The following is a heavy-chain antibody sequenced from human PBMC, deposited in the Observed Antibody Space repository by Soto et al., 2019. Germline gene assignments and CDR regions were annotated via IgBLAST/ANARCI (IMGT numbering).Heavy chain of an antibody. CDR1: GYTLTELS. D-gene: IGHD2-15*01. V-gene: IGHV1-24*01. CDR3: ATVSGASRRWSWGWFDP. CDR2: FDPEDGET. Sequence: ASVKVSCKVSGYTLTELSMHWARQAPGKGLEWMGGFDPEDGETIYAQKFQGRVTMTEDTSTDTAYMELSGLRSADTAVYYCATVSGASRRWSWGWFDPWGQGTLLTVSS. J-gene: IGHJ5*02.